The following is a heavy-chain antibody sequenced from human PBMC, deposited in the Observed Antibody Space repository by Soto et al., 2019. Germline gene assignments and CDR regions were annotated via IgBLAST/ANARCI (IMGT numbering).Heavy chain of an antibody. D-gene: IGHD3-10*01. CDR2: INHSGST. J-gene: IGHJ5*02. CDR1: GGSFSGYY. CDR3: ARVVLWFGVAAKSGSNWFDP. Sequence: SGTLSLTCAVYGGSFSGYYWSWIRQPPGKGLEWVGEINHSGSTNFNPSLKSRVTISVDTSKNQFSLKLCSVTAADTAVYYCARVVLWFGVAAKSGSNWFDPWGQGTLVTVS. V-gene: IGHV4-34*01.